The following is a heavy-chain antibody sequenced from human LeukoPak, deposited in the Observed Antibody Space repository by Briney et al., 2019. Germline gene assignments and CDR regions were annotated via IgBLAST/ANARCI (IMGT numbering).Heavy chain of an antibody. V-gene: IGHV1-24*01. D-gene: IGHD3-3*01. J-gene: IGHJ6*02. CDR1: GYTLTELS. CDR3: AASAPTIFGVVIKLGVDYYGMDV. CDR2: FDPEDGET. Sequence: ASVKVSCKVSGYTLTELSMHWVRQAPGNGLEWMGGFDPEDGETIYAQKFQGRVTMTEDTSTDTAYMELSSLRSEDTAVYYCAASAPTIFGVVIKLGVDYYGMDVWGQGTTVTVSS.